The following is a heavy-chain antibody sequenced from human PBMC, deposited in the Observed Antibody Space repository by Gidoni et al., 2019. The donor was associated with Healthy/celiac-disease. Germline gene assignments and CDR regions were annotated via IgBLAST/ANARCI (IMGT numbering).Heavy chain of an antibody. CDR1: GFPFSSYA. CDR3: ANLNDYYGSGSYYAD. Sequence: EVQLLESGGGLVQPGGSLRLSCAASGFPFSSYAMSWVRQAPGKGLEWVSAISGSGGSTYYADSVKGRFTISRDNSKNTLYLQMNSLRAEDTAVYYCANLNDYYGSGSYYADWGQGTPVTVSS. V-gene: IGHV3-23*01. CDR2: ISGSGGST. J-gene: IGHJ4*02. D-gene: IGHD3-10*01.